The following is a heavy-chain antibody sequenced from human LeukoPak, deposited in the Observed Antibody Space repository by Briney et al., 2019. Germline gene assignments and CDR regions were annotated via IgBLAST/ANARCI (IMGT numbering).Heavy chain of an antibody. CDR1: GFTFSSYS. CDR2: ISSSSSYI. CDR3: ARDAFDY. Sequence: GSLRLSFAASGFTFSSYSMNWVRPAPGKGLEWVSSISSSSSYIYYADSVKGRFTISRDNAKNSLYLQMNSLRGEDTAVYYCARDAFDYWGQGTLVTVSS. V-gene: IGHV3-21*01. J-gene: IGHJ4*02.